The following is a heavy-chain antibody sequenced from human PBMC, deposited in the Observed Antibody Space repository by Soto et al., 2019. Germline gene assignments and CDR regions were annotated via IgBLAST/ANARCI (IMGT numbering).Heavy chain of an antibody. D-gene: IGHD3-3*01. CDR1: GFTFSDYW. J-gene: IGHJ4*02. CDR2: IKGDGSRV. V-gene: IGHV3-74*01. Sequence: EVQLVESGGGLVQPGGSLRVSCAASGFTFSDYWMHWVRQVPGKGLVWVSRIKGDGSRVDFADSARGRFTISRDNAENTVYLQMSSLRDEDAAVYYCGRGAYHGYYIDSWGQGTLVTVSS. CDR3: GRGAYHGYYIDS.